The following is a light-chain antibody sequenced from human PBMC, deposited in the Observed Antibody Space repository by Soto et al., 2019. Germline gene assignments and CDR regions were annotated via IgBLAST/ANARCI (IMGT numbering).Light chain of an antibody. CDR3: QQYNNWPRT. V-gene: IGKV3-15*01. CDR2: GAS. J-gene: IGKJ1*01. CDR1: QSVSSD. Sequence: EIVLTQSPGTLSLSPGERATLSCRASQSVSSDLAWYHQKPGQAPRLLIYGASTRATRIPDRFSGSGSGTELNLTIDRLQSEDFAVYYCQQYNNWPRTCGQGTKVDIK.